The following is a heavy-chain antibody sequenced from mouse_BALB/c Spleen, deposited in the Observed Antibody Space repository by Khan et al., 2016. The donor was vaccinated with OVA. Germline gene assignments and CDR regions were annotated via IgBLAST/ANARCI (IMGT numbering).Heavy chain of an antibody. D-gene: IGHD1-1*01. CDR1: GYTFTSYW. V-gene: IGHV1-69*02. CDR2: IYPSDSYT. CDR3: TRHGSSYDAMDF. Sequence: QVQLQQPGTELVRPGASVKLSCKASGYTFTSYWINWVKQRPGQGLEWIGNIYPSDSYTDYNQKFKDKATLTVDKSSSTAYMQRSSPTSEDSAVYYCTRHGSSYDAMDFWGHGTSVTVSS. J-gene: IGHJ4*01.